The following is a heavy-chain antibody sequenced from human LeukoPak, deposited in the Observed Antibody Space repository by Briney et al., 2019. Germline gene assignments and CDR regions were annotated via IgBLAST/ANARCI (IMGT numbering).Heavy chain of an antibody. J-gene: IGHJ4*02. CDR2: ISAYNGNT. V-gene: IGHV1-18*04. D-gene: IGHD6-6*01. CDR1: GYTFTGYY. Sequence: ASVKVSCKASGYTFTGYYMHWVRQAPGQGLEWMGWISAYNGNTNYAQKLQGRVTMTTDTSTSTAYMELRSLRSDDTAVYYCARVNSIAARRATDYWGQGTLVTVSS. CDR3: ARVNSIAARRATDY.